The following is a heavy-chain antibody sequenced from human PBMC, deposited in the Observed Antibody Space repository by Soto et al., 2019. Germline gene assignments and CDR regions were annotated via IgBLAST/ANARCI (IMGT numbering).Heavy chain of an antibody. CDR1: GFFFSSYF. CDR3: VKRGANWGPFDI. CDR2: IIGSGDEK. D-gene: IGHD7-27*01. Sequence: EMQLLESGGGLVQPGGSLTLSCEASGFFFSSYFLSWVRQVSGKGMEWVSSIIGSGDEKWGADAVKGRFTISRDNSKNRLYLKMSSLRAEDSAVYYCVKRGANWGPFDIWGQGTMVSVSS. V-gene: IGHV3-23*01. J-gene: IGHJ3*02.